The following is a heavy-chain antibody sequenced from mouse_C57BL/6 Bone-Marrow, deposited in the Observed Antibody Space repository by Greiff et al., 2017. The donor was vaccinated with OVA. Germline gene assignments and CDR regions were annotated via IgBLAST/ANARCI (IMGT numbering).Heavy chain of an antibody. CDR1: GYTFTSYW. Sequence: QVQLQQPGAELVKPGASVKLSCKASGYTFTSYWMHWVKQRPGRGLEWIGRIDPNSGGTKYNEKFKSKATLTVDKPSSTAYMQLSSRSSEDSAVYYCARPLYGSPFYWYFDVWGTGTTVTVSS. V-gene: IGHV1-72*01. CDR3: ARPLYGSPFYWYFDV. CDR2: IDPNSGGT. J-gene: IGHJ1*03. D-gene: IGHD1-1*01.